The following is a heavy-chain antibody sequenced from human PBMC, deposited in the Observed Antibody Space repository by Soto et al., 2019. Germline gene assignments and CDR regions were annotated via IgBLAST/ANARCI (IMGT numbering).Heavy chain of an antibody. Sequence: PGGSLRLSGAASEFTFSSYAVSWSRQAAGKVLAWGSAISGSGGSTYYAESVTGRFTNSRDNSKNTLYLQMKSQRAEDTDVHYCAKDLGYVLTVYFFIPDAFDIWAQGTRVTV. CDR2: ISGSGGST. CDR1: EFTFSSYA. CDR3: AKDLGYVLTVYFFIPDAFDI. V-gene: IGHV3-23*01. D-gene: IGHD3-9*01. J-gene: IGHJ3*02.